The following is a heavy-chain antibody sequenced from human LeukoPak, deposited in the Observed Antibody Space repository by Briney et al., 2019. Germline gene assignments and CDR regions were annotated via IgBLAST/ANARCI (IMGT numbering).Heavy chain of an antibody. J-gene: IGHJ4*02. CDR2: ISSSGNYI. D-gene: IGHD2-21*01. V-gene: IGHV3-11*04. CDR1: GFTFSDYY. CDR3: ARGGGYCGGDCFGIDY. Sequence: GGSLRLSCAASGFTFSDYYMSWIRQAPGKGLECVSSISSSGNYIYHVDSMKGRFTISRDNAKNSLFLQVNSLRAEDTAVYYCARGGGYCGGDCFGIDYWGQGTLVTVSS.